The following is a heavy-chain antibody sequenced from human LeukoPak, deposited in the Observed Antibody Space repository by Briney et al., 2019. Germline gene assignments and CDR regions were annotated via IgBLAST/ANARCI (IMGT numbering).Heavy chain of an antibody. CDR3: ARVVSVVVPAAWGDYGMDV. D-gene: IGHD2-2*01. V-gene: IGHV4-30-2*01. CDR1: GGSISSGGYS. CDR2: IYHSGST. J-gene: IGHJ6*04. Sequence: PSETLSLTCTVPGGSISSGGYSWSWIRQPPGKGLEWIGYIYHSGSTYYNPSLKSRVTISVDRSKNQFSLKLSSLTAAGTAVYYCARVVSVVVPAAWGDYGMDVWGKGTTGTVSS.